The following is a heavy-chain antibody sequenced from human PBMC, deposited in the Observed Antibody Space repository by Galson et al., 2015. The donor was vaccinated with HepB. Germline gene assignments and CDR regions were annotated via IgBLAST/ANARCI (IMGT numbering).Heavy chain of an antibody. CDR3: ARDPQRSHSSRKRRGSYFDY. V-gene: IGHV4-34*01. D-gene: IGHD3-22*01. CDR2: INHSGST. Sequence: LSLTCAVYGGSFSGYYWSWIRQPPGKGLEWIGEINHSGSTNYNPSLKSRVTISVDTSKNQFSLKLSSVTAADTAVYYCARDPQRSHSSRKRRGSYFDYWGQGTLVTVSS. J-gene: IGHJ4*02. CDR1: GGSFSGYY.